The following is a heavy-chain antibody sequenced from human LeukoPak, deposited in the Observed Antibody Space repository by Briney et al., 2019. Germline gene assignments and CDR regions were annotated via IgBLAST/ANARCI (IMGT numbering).Heavy chain of an antibody. CDR2: INPNSGGT. Sequence: ASVKVSCKASGYTFTGYYMHWVRQAPGQGLEWMGWINPNSGGTNYAQKFQGRVTMTRDTSISTAYMELSRLRSDDTAMYYCAIIAYSGYDFDPFDIWGQGTMVTVSS. D-gene: IGHD5-12*01. CDR1: GYTFTGYY. V-gene: IGHV1-2*02. CDR3: AIIAYSGYDFDPFDI. J-gene: IGHJ3*02.